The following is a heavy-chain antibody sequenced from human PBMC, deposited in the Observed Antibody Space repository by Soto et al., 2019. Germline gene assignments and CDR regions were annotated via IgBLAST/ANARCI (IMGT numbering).Heavy chain of an antibody. CDR3: ARDGSGYRSRASPMDV. V-gene: IGHV1-69*01. J-gene: IGHJ6*02. D-gene: IGHD3-22*01. CDR1: GDTFSSYA. Sequence: QVQLVQSGAEVKKPGSSVKVSCKASGDTFSSYAISWVRQAPGQGLEWMGGNIPLFGTANYAQKFQGRVPITADEATSTAYMELSSLRSEDTAVYYCARDGSGYRSRASPMDVWGQGTTVTVSS. CDR2: NIPLFGTA.